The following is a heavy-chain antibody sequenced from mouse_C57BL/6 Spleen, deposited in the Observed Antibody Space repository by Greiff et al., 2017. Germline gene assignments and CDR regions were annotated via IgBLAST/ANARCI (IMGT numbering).Heavy chain of an antibody. CDR2: ISGGGGNT. J-gene: IGHJ2*01. D-gene: IGHD1-1*01. Sequence: EVNVVESGGGLVKPGGSLKLSCAASGFTFSSYTMSWVRQTPEKRLEWVATISGGGGNTYYPDSVKGRFTISRDNAKNTLYLQMSSLRSEDTALYYCARNYGRDYFDYWGQGTTLTVSS. CDR1: GFTFSSYT. CDR3: ARNYGRDYFDY. V-gene: IGHV5-9*01.